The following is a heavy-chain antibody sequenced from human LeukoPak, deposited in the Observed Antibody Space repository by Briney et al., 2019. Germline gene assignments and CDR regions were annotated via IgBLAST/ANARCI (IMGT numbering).Heavy chain of an antibody. D-gene: IGHD3-9*01. J-gene: IGHJ4*02. CDR2: ISGRDDNT. CDR3: ALGLVTDY. V-gene: IGHV3-23*01. Sequence: GGSLRLSCAASGFTFSTYGMSWVRQAPGKGLEWLSLISGRDDNTYYADSVKGRFTISRDNSKNTLYLQMNSLRVEDTAVYYCALGLVTDYWGQGTLVTVSS. CDR1: GFTFSTYG.